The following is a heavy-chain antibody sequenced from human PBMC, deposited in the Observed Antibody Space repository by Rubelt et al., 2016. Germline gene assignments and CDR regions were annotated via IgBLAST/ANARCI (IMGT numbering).Heavy chain of an antibody. J-gene: IGHJ4*02. CDR3: ARGAVCSGTSCHYSVDY. Sequence: QVQLQESGPGLVKPSETLSLTCTVSGGSISGYYWSWIRQPPGKGLEWIGYIYYSGSTNYNPSLKSRVTISVDTSKNQFSRKLSCVTAAETAVYYCARGAVCSGTSCHYSVDYWGQGTLVTVSS. V-gene: IGHV4-59*08. CDR2: IYYSGST. D-gene: IGHD2-2*01. CDR1: GGSISGYY.